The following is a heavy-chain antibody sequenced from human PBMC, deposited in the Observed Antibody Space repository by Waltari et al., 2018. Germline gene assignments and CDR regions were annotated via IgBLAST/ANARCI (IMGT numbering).Heavy chain of an antibody. J-gene: IGHJ5*02. D-gene: IGHD1-1*01. V-gene: IGHV1-46*01. CDR1: VSGFTAHV. CDR3: ARDNSIDDLNWWFDP. Sequence: QAQLEQSAPEVKKPGAPVQLPSTPSVSGFTAHVMHWVRRFPGQGLEWMGIINPTGTWTAYADNFQGRLSLARDTSTQTDYMELSSLTSEDTALYYCARDNSIDDLNWWFDPWGQGTLVTVSS. CDR2: INPTGTWT.